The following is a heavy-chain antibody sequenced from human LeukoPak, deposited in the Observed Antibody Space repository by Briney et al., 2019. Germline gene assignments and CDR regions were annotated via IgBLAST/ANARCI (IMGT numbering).Heavy chain of an antibody. CDR1: GFTFGNYE. D-gene: IGHD4-23*01. Sequence: PGGSLRLSCAASGFTFGNYEMHWVRQAPGKGLEWVSYISSSGSDIYYADSAKGRFTISRDNAKNSLYLHMNSLRAEDTAVYYCARDYGGSSPFDYWGQGTLVTVSS. CDR3: ARDYGGSSPFDY. V-gene: IGHV3-48*03. CDR2: ISSSGSDI. J-gene: IGHJ4*02.